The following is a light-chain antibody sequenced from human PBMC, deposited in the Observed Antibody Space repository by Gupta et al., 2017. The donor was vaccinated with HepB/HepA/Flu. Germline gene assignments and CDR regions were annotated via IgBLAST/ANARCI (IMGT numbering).Light chain of an antibody. J-gene: IGLJ3*02. CDR1: RSNIASNS. V-gene: IGLV1-44*01. CDR2: NHD. CDR3: ASWDGILNGCV. Sequence: PVVAHPTSASGTPAQRVTISCSGGRSNIASNSVNWYQQLPGTAPKLLIYNHDQRPSGVPDRFSGSKSGTSASLAISGLQAEDEADYYCASWDGILNGCVFGGGTKLTVL.